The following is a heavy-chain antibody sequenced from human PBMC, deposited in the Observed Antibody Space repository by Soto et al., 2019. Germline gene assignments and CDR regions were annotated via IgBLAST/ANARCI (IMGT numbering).Heavy chain of an antibody. CDR2: ISAYNGNT. V-gene: IGHV1-18*01. D-gene: IGHD1-26*01. Sequence: QVQLVQSGAEVKKPGASVKVSCKASGYTFTSYGISWVRQAPGHGLEWMGWISAYNGNTNYAQKLQGRVTMTTDTSTRTASMALRRLRADDTAVYYCARDEDYRLGAYGGWFDPWGQGTLVTVSS. CDR1: GYTFTSYG. J-gene: IGHJ5*02. CDR3: ARDEDYRLGAYGGWFDP.